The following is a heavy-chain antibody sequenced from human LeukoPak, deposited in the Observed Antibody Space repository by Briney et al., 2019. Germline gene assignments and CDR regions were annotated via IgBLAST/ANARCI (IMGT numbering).Heavy chain of an antibody. Sequence: ALVKVSCKASGYTFTSYGISWVRQAPGQGLEWMGWISAYNGNTNYAQKLQGRVTMTTDTSTSTAYMELRSLRSDDTAVYYCARDNYYDSSGYYYPFDYWGQGTLVTVSS. CDR3: ARDNYYDSSGYYYPFDY. CDR2: ISAYNGNT. D-gene: IGHD3-22*01. V-gene: IGHV1-18*01. J-gene: IGHJ4*02. CDR1: GYTFTSYG.